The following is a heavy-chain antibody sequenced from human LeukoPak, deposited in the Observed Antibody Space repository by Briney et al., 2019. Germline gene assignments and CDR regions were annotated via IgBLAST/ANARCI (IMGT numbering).Heavy chain of an antibody. D-gene: IGHD6-13*01. CDR3: ARQGRSSSSEPFDI. CDR2: IYHSGST. J-gene: IGHJ3*02. V-gene: IGHV4-38-2*01. Sequence: SETLSLACAVSGYSISSGYYWGWIRQPPGKGLEWIGSIYHSGSTYYNPSLKSRVTISVDTSKNQFSLKLSSVTAADTAVYYCARQGRSSSSEPFDIWGQGTMVTVSS. CDR1: GYSISSGYY.